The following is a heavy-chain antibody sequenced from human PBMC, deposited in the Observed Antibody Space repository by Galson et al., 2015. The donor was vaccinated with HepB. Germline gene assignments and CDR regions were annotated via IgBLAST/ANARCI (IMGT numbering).Heavy chain of an antibody. D-gene: IGHD2-2*01. CDR3: ARDSASWSRDY. V-gene: IGHV3-21*01. Sequence: SLRLSCAASGFNFSPYGMTWVRQAPGKGLEWVSTISSGDDKFYADSLKGRFTISRDNAKNSVYLQMTGLSAEDTAVYYCARDSASWSRDYWGQGTLVTVSS. CDR2: ISSGDDK. J-gene: IGHJ4*02. CDR1: GFNFSPYG.